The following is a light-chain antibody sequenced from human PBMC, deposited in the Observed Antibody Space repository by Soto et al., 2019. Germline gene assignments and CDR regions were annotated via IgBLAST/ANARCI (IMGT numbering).Light chain of an antibody. CDR2: GAS. V-gene: IGKV3-15*01. CDR3: QQYNNWPYT. CDR1: QPIASN. Sequence: ETMMTQSPDTLSVSLGARATLSCRASQPIASNVAWYQQRPGQPPRLLIFGASTRASDVPDGFTGSGSGTQLTLTISSLHSEDLEVYFCQQYNNWPYTFGQGTKVDI. J-gene: IGKJ2*01.